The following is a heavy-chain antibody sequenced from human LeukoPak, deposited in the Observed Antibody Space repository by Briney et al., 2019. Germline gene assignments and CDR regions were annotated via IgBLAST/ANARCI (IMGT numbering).Heavy chain of an antibody. Sequence: GASVKVSCKASGYTFTSYYMHWVRQAPGQGLEWMGWINPNSGGTNYAQKFQGRVTMTRDTSISTAYMELSRLRSDDTAVYYCARDRRRYCSGGSCYSWGLFDYWGQGTLVTVSS. V-gene: IGHV1-2*02. D-gene: IGHD2-15*01. J-gene: IGHJ4*02. CDR2: INPNSGGT. CDR3: ARDRRRYCSGGSCYSWGLFDY. CDR1: GYTFTSYY.